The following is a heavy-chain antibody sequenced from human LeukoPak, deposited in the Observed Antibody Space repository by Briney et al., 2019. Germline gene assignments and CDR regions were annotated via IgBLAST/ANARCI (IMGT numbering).Heavy chain of an antibody. CDR3: AREKSPERKTWLQLGAFDV. CDR2: ISHTAST. Sequence: SETLSLTCAVSGGSMSHHWSWIRQSPGKGLEWIGYISHTASTNYNPSLKSRVTLSIDTSKSQLSFQLTSVTAADTAVYYCAREKSPERKTWLQLGAFDVWGQGTVVTVSS. CDR1: GGSMSHH. V-gene: IGHV4-59*11. J-gene: IGHJ3*01. D-gene: IGHD5-24*01.